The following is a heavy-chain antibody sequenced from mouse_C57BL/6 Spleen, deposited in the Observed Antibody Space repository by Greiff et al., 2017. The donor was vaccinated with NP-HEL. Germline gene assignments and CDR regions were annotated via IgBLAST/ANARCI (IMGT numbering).Heavy chain of an antibody. Sequence: QVQLQQPGAELVMPGASVKLSCKASGYTFTSYWMHWVKQRPGQGLEWIGEIDPSDSYTNYNQKFKGKSTLTVDKSSSTAYMQLSSLTSEDSAVYYCARGDDYGFADWGQGTLVTVSA. CDR1: GYTFTSYW. D-gene: IGHD2-4*01. CDR2: IDPSDSYT. CDR3: ARGDDYGFAD. V-gene: IGHV1-69*01. J-gene: IGHJ3*01.